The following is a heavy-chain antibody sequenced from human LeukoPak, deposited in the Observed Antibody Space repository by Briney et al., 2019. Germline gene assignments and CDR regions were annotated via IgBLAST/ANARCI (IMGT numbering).Heavy chain of an antibody. CDR1: GGSFSGYY. CDR3: ARFVVVTAMDAFDI. J-gene: IGHJ3*02. V-gene: IGHV4-34*01. Sequence: PSETLSLTCAVYGGSFSGYYWSWIRQPPGKGLEWIGEINRSGSTNYNPSLKSRVTISVDTSKNQFSLKLSSVTAADTAVYYCARFVVVTAMDAFDIWGQGTMVTVSS. D-gene: IGHD2-21*02. CDR2: INRSGST.